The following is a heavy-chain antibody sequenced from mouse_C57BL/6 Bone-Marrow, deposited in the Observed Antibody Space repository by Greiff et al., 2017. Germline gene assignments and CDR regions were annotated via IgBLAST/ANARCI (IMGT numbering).Heavy chain of an antibody. CDR3: ERFRHYGSSHWDFDV. V-gene: IGHV1-54*01. Sequence: QVQLQQSGAELVRPGTSVKVSCKASGYAFTNYLIEWVKQRPGQGLEWIGVINPGSGGSNYNEKFKGKGTLTADKSSSTAYMQLSSLTSEDAAVYFCERFRHYGSSHWDFDVWGTGTTVTVSS. J-gene: IGHJ1*03. CDR1: GYAFTNYL. CDR2: INPGSGGS. D-gene: IGHD1-1*01.